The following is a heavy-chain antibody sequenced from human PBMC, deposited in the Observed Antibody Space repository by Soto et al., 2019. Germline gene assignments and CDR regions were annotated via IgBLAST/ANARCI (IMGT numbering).Heavy chain of an antibody. D-gene: IGHD6-19*01. Sequence: SETLSLTCTGSGGSISSYYWSRIRQPPGKGLEWIGYIYYSGSTNYNPSLKSRVTISVDTSKNQFSLKLSSVTAADTAVYYCARARKRRYSSGWYLVNFWGQGTLVTVSS. J-gene: IGHJ4*02. CDR3: ARARKRRYSSGWYLVNF. V-gene: IGHV4-59*01. CDR2: IYYSGST. CDR1: GGSISSYY.